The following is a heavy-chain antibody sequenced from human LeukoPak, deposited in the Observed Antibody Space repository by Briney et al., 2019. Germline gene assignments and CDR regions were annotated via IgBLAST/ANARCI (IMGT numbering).Heavy chain of an antibody. D-gene: IGHD3-10*01. CDR1: GFTVSSNY. CDR3: ARAYYGSGLDY. Sequence: GGSLRLSCAASGFTVSSNYMSWVRQAPGKGLEWVSVIYSGGSTYYADSVKGRFTISRDNSKNTLYLQMNSLRAEDTAVYYCARAYYGSGLDYWGQGTLVTVSS. V-gene: IGHV3-66*01. CDR2: IYSGGST. J-gene: IGHJ4*02.